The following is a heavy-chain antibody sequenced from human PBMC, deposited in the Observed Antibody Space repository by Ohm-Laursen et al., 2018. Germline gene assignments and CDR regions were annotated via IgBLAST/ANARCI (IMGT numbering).Heavy chain of an antibody. D-gene: IGHD3-10*01. J-gene: IGHJ4*02. V-gene: IGHV3-23*01. Sequence: SLRLSCTASGFTFNTYAMHWVRQAPGKGLEWVSAISAGGGNTYYADSVKGRFTISRDNSKNTLYLQMNSLRAEDTAIYYCANSPSRGEGSPYWGQGTLVTVSS. CDR1: GFTFNTYA. CDR3: ANSPSRGEGSPY. CDR2: ISAGGGNT.